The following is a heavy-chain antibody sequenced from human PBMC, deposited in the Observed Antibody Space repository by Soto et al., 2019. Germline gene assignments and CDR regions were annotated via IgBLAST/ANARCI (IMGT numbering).Heavy chain of an antibody. CDR3: ARDAYSYHLLP. CDR2: ISYDGSNK. J-gene: IGHJ4*02. D-gene: IGHD2-15*01. V-gene: IGHV3-30-3*01. CDR1: GFTFSSYA. Sequence: QVPLVESGGGVVQPGRSLRLSCAASGFTFSSYAMHWVRQAPGKGLEWVAVISYDGSNKYYADSVKGRFTISRDNSQYTLYLQMNSLSAEDTAVYYCARDAYSYHLLPWGQRTLVTFSS.